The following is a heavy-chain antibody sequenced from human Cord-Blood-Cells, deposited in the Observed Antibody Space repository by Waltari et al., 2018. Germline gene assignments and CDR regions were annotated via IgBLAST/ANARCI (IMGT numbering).Heavy chain of an antibody. J-gene: IGHJ6*02. CDR1: GFTVSCNY. D-gene: IGHD4-4*01. V-gene: IGHV3-53*01. Sequence: EVQLVESGGGLIQPGGSLRLSCAASGFTVSCNYMSWVRQAPGKGLEWVSVIYSGGSTYYADSVKGRFTISRDNSKNTLYLQMNSLRAEDTAVYYCARSYSNYYYYGMDVWGQGTTVTVSS. CDR3: ARSYSNYYYYGMDV. CDR2: IYSGGST.